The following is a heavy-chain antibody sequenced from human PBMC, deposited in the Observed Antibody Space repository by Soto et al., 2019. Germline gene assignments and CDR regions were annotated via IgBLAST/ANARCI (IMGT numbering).Heavy chain of an antibody. CDR1: GGSISDSSHY. D-gene: IGHD4-17*01. CDR3: ARHFGNYGDWAFDF. Sequence: PLETMSLTCTVSGGSISDSSHYWAWIRQPPGKGLEWIATINYSGRTYYNPSLRSRVTISVDTSRDQFSLNLNSVTAADTAVYYCARHFGNYGDWAFDFWGQGTLVTVS. CDR2: INYSGRT. J-gene: IGHJ4*02. V-gene: IGHV4-39*01.